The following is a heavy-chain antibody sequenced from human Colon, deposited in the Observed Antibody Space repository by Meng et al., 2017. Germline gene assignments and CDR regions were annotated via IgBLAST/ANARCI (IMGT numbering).Heavy chain of an antibody. CDR2: ISDSSTYK. Sequence: GESLKISCVASGFSFGSYSLNWVRQAPGRGLEWVSSISDSSTYKYYTDSVRGRFTISRDDGKNSVYLQMTSLRADDTAVYYCAREGIAAGGTRWFDPWGQGTLVTVSS. CDR3: AREGIAAGGTRWFDP. V-gene: IGHV3-21*01. CDR1: GFSFGSYS. D-gene: IGHD6-13*01. J-gene: IGHJ5*02.